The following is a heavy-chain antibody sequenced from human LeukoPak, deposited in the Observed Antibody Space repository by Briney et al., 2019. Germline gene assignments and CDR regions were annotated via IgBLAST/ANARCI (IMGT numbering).Heavy chain of an antibody. CDR1: GFTFSSYS. J-gene: IGHJ4*02. CDR3: ARGALTGYPIDY. D-gene: IGHD3-9*01. Sequence: GALRLSCAASGFTFSSYSMNWVRQAPGKGLEWVSSISSSSSYIYYADSVKGRFTISRDNAKNSLYLQMNSLRAEDTAVYYCARGALTGYPIDYWGQGTLVTVSS. CDR2: ISSSSSYI. V-gene: IGHV3-21*01.